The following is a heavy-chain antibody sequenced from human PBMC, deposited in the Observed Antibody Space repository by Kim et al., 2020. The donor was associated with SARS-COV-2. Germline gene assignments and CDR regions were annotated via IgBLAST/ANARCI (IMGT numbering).Heavy chain of an antibody. CDR1: EFTFSSYA. V-gene: IGHV3-23*01. D-gene: IGHD4-17*01. CDR3: ARSNGDYRNWFDP. Sequence: GGSLRLSCAASEFTFSSYAMNWVRQAPGKGLEWVSTVSPSGGSTYYADSVKGRFTISRDNSKNTLYLQINSLRAEDTAVYYCARSNGDYRNWFDPWGQGTLVTVSS. J-gene: IGHJ5*02. CDR2: VSPSGGST.